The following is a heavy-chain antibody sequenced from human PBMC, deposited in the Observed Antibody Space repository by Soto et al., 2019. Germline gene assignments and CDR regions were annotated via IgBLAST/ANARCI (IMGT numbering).Heavy chain of an antibody. V-gene: IGHV3-74*01. Sequence: EVQLVESGGGLVQPGGSLRLSCAASGFTFSTYWMHWVRQAPGKGLVWVSRINSDGIITNYADSVRGRFTISRDNAKNTLYLQMKSLRAEDTAVYYCARDRSGGPYCNWFDPWGQGTLVNVSS. J-gene: IGHJ5*02. CDR2: INSDGIIT. CDR1: GFTFSTYW. CDR3: ARDRSGGPYCNWFDP. D-gene: IGHD6-19*01.